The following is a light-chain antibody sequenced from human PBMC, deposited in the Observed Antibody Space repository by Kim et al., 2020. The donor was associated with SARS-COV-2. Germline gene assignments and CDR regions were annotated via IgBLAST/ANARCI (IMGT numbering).Light chain of an antibody. J-gene: IGKJ1*01. CDR2: GAS. V-gene: IGKV3-20*01. CDR1: QSVSSSY. CDR3: KQYGSAPWT. Sequence: EIVLTQSPGTLSLSPGERATLSCRASQSVSSSYLAWYQQKPGQAPSLLIYGASSRATGIPDRFSGSGSGTDFTLTISRLEPEDFAVYYCKQYGSAPWTFGQG.